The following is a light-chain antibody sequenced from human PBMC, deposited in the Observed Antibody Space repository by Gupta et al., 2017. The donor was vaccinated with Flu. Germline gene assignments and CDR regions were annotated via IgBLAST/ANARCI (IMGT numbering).Light chain of an antibody. CDR1: QTVLYSSNNKNY. Sequence: DIVMTQSPDSLAVSLGERATIHCKSSQTVLYSSNNKNYLAWYQQKPGQAPKLLIYWASTRETGVPERFSGSGSGTDFTLTISSLQAEDVAVYYCQQYYSTPRTFGPGTKVEIK. J-gene: IGKJ3*01. V-gene: IGKV4-1*01. CDR2: WAS. CDR3: QQYYSTPRT.